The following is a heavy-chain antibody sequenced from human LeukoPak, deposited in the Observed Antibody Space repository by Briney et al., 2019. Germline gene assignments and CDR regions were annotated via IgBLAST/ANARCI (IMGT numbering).Heavy chain of an antibody. Sequence: GGSLRLSCTVSGFTVGSNSMSWVRQAPGKGLEWVSFIFSSTHYSDSVKGRFTISRDNSKNTLYLQMNSLRAEDTAVYYCARRAGAYSHPYDYWGQGTLVTVSS. CDR2: IFSST. D-gene: IGHD4/OR15-4a*01. J-gene: IGHJ4*02. CDR3: ARRAGAYSHPYDY. CDR1: GFTVGSNS. V-gene: IGHV3-53*01.